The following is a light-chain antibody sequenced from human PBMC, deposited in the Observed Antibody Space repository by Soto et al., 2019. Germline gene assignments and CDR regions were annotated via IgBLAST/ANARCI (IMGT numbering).Light chain of an antibody. Sequence: EIVLTQSPATLSLSPGERATLSCRASQSVSSYLAWYQQKPGQAPRLLIYDASNRATGIPARFSGSGSGTDFTLPISSLEPEDCALYYCQQRSNWPTELTVRGGTKVEIK. V-gene: IGKV3-11*01. CDR2: DAS. J-gene: IGKJ4*01. CDR3: QQRSNWPTELT. CDR1: QSVSSY.